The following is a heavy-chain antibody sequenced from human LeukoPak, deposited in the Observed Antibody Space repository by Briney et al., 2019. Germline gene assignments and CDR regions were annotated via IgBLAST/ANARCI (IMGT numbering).Heavy chain of an antibody. J-gene: IGHJ4*02. CDR2: ISYDGSNK. D-gene: IGHD6-19*01. CDR3: ARVGPCIAVAGTLGPDY. V-gene: IGHV3-30*04. Sequence: PGGSLRLSCAASGFTFSSYAMHWVRQAPGKGLEWVAVISYDGSNKYYADSVKGRFTISRDNSKNTLYLQMNSLRAEDTAVYYCARVGPCIAVAGTLGPDYWGQGTLVTVSS. CDR1: GFTFSSYA.